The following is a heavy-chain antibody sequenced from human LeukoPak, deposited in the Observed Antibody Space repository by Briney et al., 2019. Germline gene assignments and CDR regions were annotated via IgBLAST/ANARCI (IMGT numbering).Heavy chain of an antibody. CDR3: AVTPPYYYYGMDV. CDR2: IYYSGST. V-gene: IGHV4-30-4*01. D-gene: IGHD2-21*02. CDR1: GGSISSGDYY. J-gene: IGHJ6*02. Sequence: SQTLSLTCTVSGGSISSGDYYWSWIRQPPGKGLEWIGYIYYSGSTYYNPSLKSRVTISVDTSKNQFSLKLSSVTAADTAVYYCAVTPPYYYYGMDVWGQGTTVTVSS.